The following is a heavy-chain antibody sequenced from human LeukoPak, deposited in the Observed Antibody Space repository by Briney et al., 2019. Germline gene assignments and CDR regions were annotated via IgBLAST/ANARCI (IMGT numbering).Heavy chain of an antibody. Sequence: ASVKVSCKTSGYTFTDHHMHWVRQAPGRGLEWMGRVDPKSGGTMYAQNFQGRVAMTSDTSTSTASMEVSSLKSDDTAVYYCATETWYFASWGQGTLVTVSS. D-gene: IGHD1-14*01. CDR1: GYTFTDHH. V-gene: IGHV1-2*02. J-gene: IGHJ4*02. CDR3: ATETWYFAS. CDR2: VDPKSGGT.